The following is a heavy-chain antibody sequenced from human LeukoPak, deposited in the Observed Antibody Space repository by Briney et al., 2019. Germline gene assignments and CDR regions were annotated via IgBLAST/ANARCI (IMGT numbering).Heavy chain of an antibody. Sequence: GGSLKISCKGSGYRFTSYWIGWVRQMPGKGLEWMGIIYPGDSDTRYSPSLQGQVTISADKSTRTAYLQWSSLKASDTAMYYCARRSSGWYQDYWGQGTLVTVSS. CDR1: GYRFTSYW. CDR2: IYPGDSDT. V-gene: IGHV5-51*01. D-gene: IGHD6-19*01. J-gene: IGHJ4*02. CDR3: ARRSSGWYQDY.